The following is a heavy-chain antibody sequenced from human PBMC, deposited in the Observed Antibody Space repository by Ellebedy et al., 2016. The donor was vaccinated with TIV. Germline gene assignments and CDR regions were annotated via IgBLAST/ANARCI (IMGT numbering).Heavy chain of an antibody. CDR3: AKGLRRETVRGYYGAFDF. V-gene: IGHV3-9*01. D-gene: IGHD3-22*01. CDR2: IRWNSGSI. J-gene: IGHJ4*02. CDR1: GLTFDDYA. Sequence: SLKISCSASGLTFDDYAMHWVRQAPGKGLEWVSTIRWNSGSIAYADSVKGRFTISRDNAKNSLYLQMNSLRAEDTALYYCAKGLRRETVRGYYGAFDFWGPGTLVTVSS.